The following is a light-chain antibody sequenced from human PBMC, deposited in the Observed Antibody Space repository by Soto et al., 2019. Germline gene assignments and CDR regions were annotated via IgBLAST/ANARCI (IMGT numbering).Light chain of an antibody. Sequence: DIQMTQSPSTLSGSVGDRVTITCRASQTISSWLAWYQQKPGKAPKLLIYKASTLKSGVPSRFSGSESGTEFTLTISSPQPDDFATYYCQHYNNYSEAFGQWTKVELK. CDR2: KAS. CDR3: QHYNNYSEA. J-gene: IGKJ1*01. CDR1: QTISSW. V-gene: IGKV1-5*03.